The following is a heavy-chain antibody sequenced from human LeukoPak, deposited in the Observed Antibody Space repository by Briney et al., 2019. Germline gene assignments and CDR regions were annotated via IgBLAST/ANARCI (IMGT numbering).Heavy chain of an antibody. CDR1: GFHLSSYA. V-gene: IGHV3-23*01. Sequence: GGSLRLSCAVSGFHLSSYAIRWVRQAPGKGLEWVSDISCSGGSTYYAHSVKGRFPISREHSKNTLYRQMKRRRAEDTAVYYCAKDNEAYDFWSGYLYNWFDPWGQGTLVTVSS. CDR3: AKDNEAYDFWSGYLYNWFDP. J-gene: IGHJ5*02. CDR2: ISCSGGST. D-gene: IGHD3-3*01.